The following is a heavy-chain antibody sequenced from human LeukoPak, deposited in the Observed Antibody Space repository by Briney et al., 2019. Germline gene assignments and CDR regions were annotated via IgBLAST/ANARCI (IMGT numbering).Heavy chain of an antibody. CDR2: IYSGGST. CDR3: ARRTRSIRYYYYMDV. CDR1: GFTVSSNY. V-gene: IGHV3-53*01. Sequence: PGGSLRLSCAASGFTVSSNYMSWVRQAPGKGLEWVSVIYSGGSTYCADSVKGRFTISRDNSKNTLYLQMNSLRAEDTAVYYCARRTRSIRYYYYMDVWGKGTTVTVSS. D-gene: IGHD2-2*01. J-gene: IGHJ6*03.